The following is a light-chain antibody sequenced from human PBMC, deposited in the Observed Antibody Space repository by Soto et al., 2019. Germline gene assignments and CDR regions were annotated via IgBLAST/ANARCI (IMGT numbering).Light chain of an antibody. J-gene: IGKJ1*01. CDR2: GAF. CDR3: QQYNSYST. Sequence: EIVMTHSPVTLSVSPGERVTLSCSSSQSVSSNLAWYQQKPGQAPSLLIYGAFTRATGIPARFSGSGSGTEFTLTISSLQPDDFATYYCQQYNSYSTFGQGTKVDIK. CDR1: QSVSSN. V-gene: IGKV3-15*01.